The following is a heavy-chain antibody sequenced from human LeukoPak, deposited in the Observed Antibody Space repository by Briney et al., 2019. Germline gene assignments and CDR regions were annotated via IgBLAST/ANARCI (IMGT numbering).Heavy chain of an antibody. J-gene: IGHJ6*03. V-gene: IGHV3-7*01. CDR3: AREKEGYCSRTSCYLDYYYYYMDV. CDR2: IKQDGSEK. Sequence: PGGSLRLSCAASGFTFSRYWMTWVRQAPGKGLERVANIKQDGSEKYYVDSVKGRFTISGDNAKNSLYLQMNSLRAEDTAVYYCAREKEGYCSRTSCYLDYYYYYMDVWGKGTTVTIPS. D-gene: IGHD2-2*01. CDR1: GFTFSRYW.